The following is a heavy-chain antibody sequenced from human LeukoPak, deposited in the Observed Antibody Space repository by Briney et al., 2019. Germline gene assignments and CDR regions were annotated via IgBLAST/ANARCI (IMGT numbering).Heavy chain of an antibody. Sequence: GRSLRLSCAASGFTFSSYAMHWVRQAPGKGLEWVAVISYDGSNKYYADSVKGRFTISRDNSKNTLYLQMNSLRAEDTAVYYCARGLIKYSSSWYVGYGMDVWGQGTTVTVSS. D-gene: IGHD6-13*01. J-gene: IGHJ6*02. CDR3: ARGLIKYSSSWYVGYGMDV. CDR2: ISYDGSNK. V-gene: IGHV3-30-3*01. CDR1: GFTFSSYA.